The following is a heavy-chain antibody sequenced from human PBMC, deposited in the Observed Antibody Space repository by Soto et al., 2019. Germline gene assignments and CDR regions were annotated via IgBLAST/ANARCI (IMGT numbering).Heavy chain of an antibody. V-gene: IGHV4-34*01. D-gene: IGHD2-2*01. CDR1: GGSFSGYY. CDR3: ARGPPYCSSTSCYAGVGYYYYYMDV. Sequence: QVQLQQWGAGLLKPSETPSLTCAVYGGSFSGYYWSWIRQPPGKGLGWIGEINHSGSTNYNPSLKGRITISVDASKNQSSWTLSSVTAAHRALYYCARGPPYCSSTSCYAGVGYYYYYMDVCGKGTTVTVSS. CDR2: INHSGST. J-gene: IGHJ6*03.